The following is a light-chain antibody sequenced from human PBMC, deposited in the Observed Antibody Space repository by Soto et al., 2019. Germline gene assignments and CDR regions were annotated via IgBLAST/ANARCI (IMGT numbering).Light chain of an antibody. J-gene: IGLJ2*01. CDR2: EDT. V-gene: IGLV2-23*01. Sequence: QSALTQPASVSGSPGQSITISCTGTSSDVGCYNLVSWYQQHPGKAPKLMIYEDTERPSGVSNRFSGSKSGNTASLTISGLQAEDEADYYCSSYAGSTTYVVFGGGTKLTVL. CDR3: SSYAGSTTYVV. CDR1: SSDVGCYNL.